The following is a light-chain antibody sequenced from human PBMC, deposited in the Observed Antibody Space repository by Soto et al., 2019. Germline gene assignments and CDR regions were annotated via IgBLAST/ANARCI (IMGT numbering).Light chain of an antibody. Sequence: EIVLTQSPATLSLSPGERATLSCRASQRVSSYLAWYQQKPGQAPRLLIYDASNRATGIPARFSGSGSGTDFTLTISSLEPEDFEVYYCQQRSNWPSFGQGTRLEIK. CDR2: DAS. V-gene: IGKV3-11*01. CDR1: QRVSSY. J-gene: IGKJ5*01. CDR3: QQRSNWPS.